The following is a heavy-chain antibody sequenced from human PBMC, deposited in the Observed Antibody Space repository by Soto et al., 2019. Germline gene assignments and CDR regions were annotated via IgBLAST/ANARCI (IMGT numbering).Heavy chain of an antibody. Sequence: SVKVSCTASGGTFSSYAISWVRQAPGQGLEWMGGIIPIFGTANYAQKFQGRVTITADESTSTAYMELSSLRSEDTAVYYCARSKVATTSPFFRYYYGMDVWGQGTTVTVSS. CDR3: ARSKVATTSPFFRYYYGMDV. V-gene: IGHV1-69*13. D-gene: IGHD5-12*01. CDR1: GGTFSSYA. J-gene: IGHJ6*02. CDR2: IIPIFGTA.